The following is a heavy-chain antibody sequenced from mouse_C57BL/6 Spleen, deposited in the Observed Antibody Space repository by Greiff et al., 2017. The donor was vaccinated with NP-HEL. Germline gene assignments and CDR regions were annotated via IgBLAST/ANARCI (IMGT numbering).Heavy chain of an antibody. CDR2: FYPGSGSI. V-gene: IGHV1-62-2*01. CDR3: ARHEGEDGNYVWYFDV. J-gene: IGHJ1*03. D-gene: IGHD2-1*01. CDR1: GYTFTEYT. Sequence: VQLQQSGAELVKPGASVKLSCKASGYTFTEYTIHWVKQRSGQGLEWIGWFYPGSGSIKYNEKFKDKATLTADKSSSTVYMELRRLTSEDSAVYFCARHEGEDGNYVWYFDVWGTGTTVTVSS.